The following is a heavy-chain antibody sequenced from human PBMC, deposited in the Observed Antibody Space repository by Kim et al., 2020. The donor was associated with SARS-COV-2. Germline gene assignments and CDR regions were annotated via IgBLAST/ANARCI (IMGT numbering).Heavy chain of an antibody. Sequence: GGSLRLSCAGSGFRFSNYWMGWARQAPGKGLEWVAYIKSDGTDRNYVDSVRGRFTIYRDNAKSSLFLQMDSLRAEDTAVYYCTRDDRWGQGTLVTVSS. CDR3: TRDDR. CDR2: IKSDGTDR. V-gene: IGHV3-7*01. J-gene: IGHJ4*02. CDR1: GFRFSNYW.